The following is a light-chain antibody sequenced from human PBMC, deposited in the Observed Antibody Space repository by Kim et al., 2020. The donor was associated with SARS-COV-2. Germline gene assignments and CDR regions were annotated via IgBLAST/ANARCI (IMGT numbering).Light chain of an antibody. CDR2: GKN. J-gene: IGLJ2*01. Sequence: AMGQTDRTTCQGAGVRRCSASWYQQKPGQAPVLVIYGKNNRPSGIPDRFSGSSSGNTASLTITGAQAEDEADYYCNSRDSSGNHVVFGGGTQLTVL. CDR3: NSRDSSGNHVV. V-gene: IGLV3-19*01. CDR1: GVRRCS.